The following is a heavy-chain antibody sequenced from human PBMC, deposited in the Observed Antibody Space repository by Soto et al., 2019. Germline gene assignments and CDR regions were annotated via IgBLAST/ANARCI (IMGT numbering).Heavy chain of an antibody. CDR1: GFTFSSYG. J-gene: IGHJ4*02. V-gene: IGHV3-33*01. CDR2: IWYDGSNK. D-gene: IGHD3-22*01. CDR3: ARAGSSGYYDFDY. Sequence: ESGGGVVQPGRSLRLSCAASGFTFSSYGMHWVRQAPGKGLEWVAVIWYDGSNKYYADSVKGRFTISRDNSKNTLYLQMNSLRAEDTAVYYCARAGSSGYYDFDYWGQGTLVTVSS.